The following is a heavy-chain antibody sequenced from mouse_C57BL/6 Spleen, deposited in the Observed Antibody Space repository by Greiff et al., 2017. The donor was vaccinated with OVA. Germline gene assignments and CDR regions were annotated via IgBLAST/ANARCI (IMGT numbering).Heavy chain of an antibody. Sequence: EVHLVESGGGLVKPGGSLKLSCAASGFTFSDYGMHWVRQAPEKGLEWVAYISSASSTIYYADTVKGRFTFSIDNAKNTPFLQLTSLRSEDTAMYYCARIGYRSVDYWGQGTTLTVSS. CDR1: GFTFSDYG. J-gene: IGHJ2*01. V-gene: IGHV5-17*01. CDR3: ARIGYRSVDY. D-gene: IGHD1-2*01. CDR2: ISSASSTI.